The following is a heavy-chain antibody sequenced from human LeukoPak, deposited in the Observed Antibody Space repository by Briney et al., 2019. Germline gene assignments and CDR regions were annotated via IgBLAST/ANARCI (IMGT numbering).Heavy chain of an antibody. CDR2: INHSGST. CDR1: GGSFSGYY. CDR3: ARGGASRRSSGWSNPLDY. Sequence: TASETLSLTCAVYGGSFSGYYWSWIRQPPGKGLEWIGEINHSGSTNYNPSLKSRVTISVDTSKNQFSLKLSSVTAADTAVYYCARGGASRRSSGWSNPLDYWGQGTLVTVSS. D-gene: IGHD6-19*01. V-gene: IGHV4-34*01. J-gene: IGHJ4*02.